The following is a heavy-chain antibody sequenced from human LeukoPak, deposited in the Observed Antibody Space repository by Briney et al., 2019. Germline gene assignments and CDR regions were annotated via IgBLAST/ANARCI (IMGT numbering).Heavy chain of an antibody. CDR2: INPSGGST. CDR3: ARYSAGYYDSSGYDY. Sequence: GASVKVSCKASEYTFTSYYMHWVRQAPGQGLGWMGIINPSGGSTSYAQKFQGRVTMTRDMSTSTVYMELSSLRSEDTAVYYCARYSAGYYDSSGYDYWGQGTLVTVSS. D-gene: IGHD3-22*01. J-gene: IGHJ4*02. CDR1: EYTFTSYY. V-gene: IGHV1-46*01.